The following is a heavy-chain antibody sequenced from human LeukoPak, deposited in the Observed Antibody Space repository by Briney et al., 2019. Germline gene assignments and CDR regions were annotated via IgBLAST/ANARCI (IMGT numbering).Heavy chain of an antibody. CDR2: ISGSGGST. CDR1: GFTFSSYA. J-gene: IGHJ4*02. D-gene: IGHD5-12*01. CDR3: AKGGYSGYDDDDGRFADY. V-gene: IGHV3-23*01. Sequence: GGSLRLSCAASGFTFSSYAMSWVRQAPGKGLELVSAISGSGGSTYYADSVKGRFTISRDNSKNTLYLQMNSLRAEDTAVYYCAKGGYSGYDDDDGRFADYWGQGTLVTVSS.